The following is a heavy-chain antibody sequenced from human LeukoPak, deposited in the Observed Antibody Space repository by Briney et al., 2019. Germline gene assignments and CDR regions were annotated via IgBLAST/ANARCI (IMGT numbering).Heavy chain of an antibody. CDR3: ARGSSEDDSSGYLYYFDY. Sequence: TLSLTCTVSGGSISSGGYYWSWIRQHPGKGLEWIGYIYYSGSTYYNPSLKSRVTISVDTPKNQFSLKLSSVTAADTAVYYCARGSSEDDSSGYLYYFDYWGQGTLVTVSS. J-gene: IGHJ4*02. CDR1: GGSISSGGYY. V-gene: IGHV4-31*03. CDR2: IYYSGST. D-gene: IGHD3-22*01.